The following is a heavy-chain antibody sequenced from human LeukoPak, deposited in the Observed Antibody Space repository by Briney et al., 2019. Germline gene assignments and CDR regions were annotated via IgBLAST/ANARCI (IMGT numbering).Heavy chain of an antibody. J-gene: IGHJ4*02. CDR1: GFIFSSYT. CDR2: ISGSSSYI. D-gene: IGHD2-2*01. V-gene: IGHV3-21*01. CDR3: ARDKVGSTVVVPAFDY. Sequence: GGSLRLSCAASGFIFSSYTMNWDRQAPGKGLEWVSFISGSSSYIYYADSVKGRFTISRDNAKNSLYLQMSSLRAEDTAVYYCARDKVGSTVVVPAFDYWGQGTLVTVSS.